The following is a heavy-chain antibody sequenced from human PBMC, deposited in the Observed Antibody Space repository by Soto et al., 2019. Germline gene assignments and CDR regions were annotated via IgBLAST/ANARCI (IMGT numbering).Heavy chain of an antibody. CDR2: ISASGGST. CDR3: ATTSLGTGMDFFHD. D-gene: IGHD2-8*02. J-gene: IGHJ4*01. CDR1: GFPSSSCA. V-gene: IGHV3-23*01. Sequence: GGSLSLSCVASGFPSSSCAMRWVRQAPGKGLEWVSGISASGGSTYYADSVKGRFTISRGNSKNTLYLQMNGLSAEYTAVYYYATTSLGTGMDFFHDWGQGTLVTVSS.